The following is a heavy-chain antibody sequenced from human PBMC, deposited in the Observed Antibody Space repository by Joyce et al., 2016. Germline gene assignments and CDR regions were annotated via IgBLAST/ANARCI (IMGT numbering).Heavy chain of an antibody. D-gene: IGHD3-3*01. V-gene: IGHV1-69*06. CDR1: GGTFKNYA. Sequence: QVQLVQSGAEVKKPGSSVKVSCKASGGTFKNYAISWGRQAPGQGLEWMGGSNTVFGAPNYAQKFQGRITITADTSTNIAYIELSGLRPEDTAVYYCASPGGSILGYHYYMDVWGKGTTVTVSS. CDR2: SNTVFGAP. J-gene: IGHJ6*03. CDR3: ASPGGSILGYHYYMDV.